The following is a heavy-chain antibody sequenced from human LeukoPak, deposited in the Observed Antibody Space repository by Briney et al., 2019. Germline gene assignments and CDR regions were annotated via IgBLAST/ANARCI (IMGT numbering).Heavy chain of an antibody. Sequence: SETLSLTCTVSGYSISSGYYWGWIRQPPGRGLEWIGSIYHSGSTNYSPSLKSRVTISVDTSKNQFSLKLSSVTAADTAVYYCARLSSLANIAARGRTWLDPWGQGSLVTVSS. CDR1: GYSISSGYY. CDR2: IYHSGST. J-gene: IGHJ5*02. CDR3: ARLSSLANIAARGRTWLDP. V-gene: IGHV4-38-2*02. D-gene: IGHD6-6*01.